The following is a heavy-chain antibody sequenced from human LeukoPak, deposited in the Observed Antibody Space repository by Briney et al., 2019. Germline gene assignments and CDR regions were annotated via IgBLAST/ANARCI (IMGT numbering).Heavy chain of an antibody. V-gene: IGHV5-51*01. CDR1: GYSFTSYW. CDR2: IYPGDSDT. D-gene: IGHD3-3*01. Sequence: GESLKISCKGPGYSFTSYWIGWVRQMPGKGLEWMGIIYPGDSDTRYSPSFQGQVTISADKSISTAYLQWSSLKASDTAMYYCAKTYYDFWSGPPRYYYMDVWGKGTTVTVSS. CDR3: AKTYYDFWSGPPRYYYMDV. J-gene: IGHJ6*03.